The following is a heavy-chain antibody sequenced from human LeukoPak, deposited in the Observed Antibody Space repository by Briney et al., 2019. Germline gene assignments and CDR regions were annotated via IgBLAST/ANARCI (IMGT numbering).Heavy chain of an antibody. D-gene: IGHD3-3*01. J-gene: IGHJ6*02. V-gene: IGHV3-21*01. CDR2: IGTSTTYI. CDR1: GFTFNIYS. CDR3: ARGWSYGMDV. Sequence: GGSLRLSCASSGFTFNIYSMTWVRQAPGKGLEWVSSIGTSTTYIYYADSVKGRFTISRDNAKNSLYLQMNSLRAEDTAVYYCARGWSYGMDVWGQGTTATVSS.